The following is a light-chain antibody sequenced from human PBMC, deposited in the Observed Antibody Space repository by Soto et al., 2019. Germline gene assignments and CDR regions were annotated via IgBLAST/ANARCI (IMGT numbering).Light chain of an antibody. J-gene: IGLJ3*02. Sequence: QSVLTQPPSASGTPGQRVTISCSGSSSNIGSNTVNWYQQLPGTAPKLLIYSNNQRPSGVPDRFSGSKSGTSASLAISGLQSEDEADYYCAAWDDSLWVIGGGTKLTVL. CDR1: SSNIGSNT. CDR3: AAWDDSLWV. V-gene: IGLV1-44*01. CDR2: SNN.